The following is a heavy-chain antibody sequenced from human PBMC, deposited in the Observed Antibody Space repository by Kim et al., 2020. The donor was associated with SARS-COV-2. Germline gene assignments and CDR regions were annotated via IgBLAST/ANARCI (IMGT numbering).Heavy chain of an antibody. CDR2: IWYDGSNK. V-gene: IGHV3-33*01. Sequence: GGSLRLSCAASGFTFSSYGMHWVRQAPGKGLEWVAVIWYDGSNKYYADSVKGRFTISRDNSKNTPYLQMNSLRAEDTAVYYCARDVSSWYLTSLGFDYWDQGPLVTVSS. CDR1: GFTFSSYG. CDR3: ARDVSSWYLTSLGFDY. J-gene: IGHJ4*02. D-gene: IGHD6-13*01.